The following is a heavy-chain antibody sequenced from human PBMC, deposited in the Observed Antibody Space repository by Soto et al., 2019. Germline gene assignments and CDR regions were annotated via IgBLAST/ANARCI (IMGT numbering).Heavy chain of an antibody. CDR3: ARDTTKYYYDSSGYYSFGY. J-gene: IGHJ4*02. CDR2: ISAYNGNT. V-gene: IGHV1-18*01. CDR1: GYTFTSYG. D-gene: IGHD3-22*01. Sequence: ASVKVSCKASGYTFTSYGISWVRQAPGQGLEWMGWISAYNGNTNYAQKLQGRVTMTTDTSTSTAYMELRSLRSDDTAVYYCARDTTKYYYDSSGYYSFGYWGQGTLVTVSS.